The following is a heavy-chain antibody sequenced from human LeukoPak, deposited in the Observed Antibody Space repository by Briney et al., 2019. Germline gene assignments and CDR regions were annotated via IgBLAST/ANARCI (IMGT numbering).Heavy chain of an antibody. CDR2: MYYSGST. CDR1: GGSISSSRYY. V-gene: IGHV4-39*01. CDR3: ASLRDGYNFDY. J-gene: IGHJ4*02. D-gene: IGHD5-24*01. Sequence: SETLSLTCTVSGGSISSSRYYWGWIRQPPGKGLEWIGGMYYSGSTYYNPSLKSRVTISVDTSKNQFSLKLSSVTAADTAVYYCASLRDGYNFDYWGQGTLVTVSS.